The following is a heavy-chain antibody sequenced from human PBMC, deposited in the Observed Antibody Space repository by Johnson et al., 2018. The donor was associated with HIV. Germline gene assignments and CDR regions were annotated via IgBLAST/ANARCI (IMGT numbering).Heavy chain of an antibody. V-gene: IGHV3-30*02. CDR3: AKAELIRFGELNDGFDI. CDR1: GFTFSSYG. Sequence: VQLVESGGGVVQPGGSLRLSCAASGFTFSSYGMHWVRQAPGKGLEWVAFIRYDGSNKYYADSVKGRFTISRDTSKSTVYLQMNSLRAEDTAVYYCAKAELIRFGELNDGFDIWGQGTMVTVSS. CDR2: IRYDGSNK. J-gene: IGHJ3*02. D-gene: IGHD3-10*01.